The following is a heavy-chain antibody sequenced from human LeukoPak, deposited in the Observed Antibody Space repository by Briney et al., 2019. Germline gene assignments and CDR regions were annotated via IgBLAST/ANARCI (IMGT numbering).Heavy chain of an antibody. J-gene: IGHJ4*02. D-gene: IGHD6-19*01. Sequence: GGSLRLSCAASGFTFSSYAMSWVRQAPGKGLEWVSSISGSGGREYYAHSVKGRFTISRDNSKNTLYLQMNSLRAEDTAVYYCAKDLRPYSSGWYGYWGQGTLVTVSS. V-gene: IGHV3-23*01. CDR1: GFTFSSYA. CDR3: AKDLRPYSSGWYGY. CDR2: ISGSGGRE.